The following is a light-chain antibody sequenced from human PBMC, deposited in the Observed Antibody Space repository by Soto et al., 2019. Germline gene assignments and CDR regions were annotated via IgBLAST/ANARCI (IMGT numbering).Light chain of an antibody. J-gene: IGKJ1*01. V-gene: IGKV3-15*01. CDR2: GAS. Sequence: EIVMTQSPATLSVSPGERATLSCRASQSVSSNLAWYQQKPGQAPRLLIYGASTRATGIPARFSGSGSGTYFTLTISSLQSEYFAFFYCQQYNNWPPCPFGQGTKVEIK. CDR1: QSVSSN. CDR3: QQYNNWPPCP.